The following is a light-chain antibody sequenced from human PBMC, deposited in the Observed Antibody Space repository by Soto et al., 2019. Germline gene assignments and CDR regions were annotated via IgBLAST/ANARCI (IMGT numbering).Light chain of an antibody. Sequence: EIVLTQSPGTLSSSPGERATLSGRARQIIDNRYFAWYQHKPGQAPRLLIYATSSRATGIPDRFGGSGSGTDFTLTINRLEPEDFSVYYCQQYFASSWTFGQGNKVDIK. CDR1: QIIDNRY. V-gene: IGKV3-20*01. CDR3: QQYFASSWT. J-gene: IGKJ1*01. CDR2: ATS.